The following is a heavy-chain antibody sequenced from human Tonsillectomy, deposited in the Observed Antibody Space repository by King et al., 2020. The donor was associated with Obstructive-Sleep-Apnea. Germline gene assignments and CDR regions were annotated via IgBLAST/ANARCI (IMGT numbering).Heavy chain of an antibody. CDR2: VSSDENNK. D-gene: IGHD2-21*01. CDR3: AKHPALRAGARVWGMDV. J-gene: IGHJ6*02. Sequence: VQLVESGGGVVQPGRSLRLSCAASGFTFSNYGMHWVRQAPGKGLEWVAIVSSDENNKYYAESVRGRFTISRDNSNSTLYLQMNSLRVEDTAVDYCAKHPALRAGARVWGMDVWGQGTTVTVSS. V-gene: IGHV3-30*18. CDR1: GFTFSNYG.